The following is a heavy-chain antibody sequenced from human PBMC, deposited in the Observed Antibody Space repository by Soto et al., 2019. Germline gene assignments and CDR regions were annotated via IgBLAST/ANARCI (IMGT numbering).Heavy chain of an antibody. V-gene: IGHV3-23*01. D-gene: IGHD3-22*01. J-gene: IGHJ4*02. CDR1: GFSFSSYA. Sequence: GGSLRLSCAASGFSFSSYAMSWVRQAPGKGLEWVSTISDSGGGTYYADSVKGRFTISRDNSKNTLYLQMNSLRAEDTAVYYCAKNSHSSGYYYGTPLWYWGQGTLVTVSS. CDR2: ISDSGGGT. CDR3: AKNSHSSGYYYGTPLWY.